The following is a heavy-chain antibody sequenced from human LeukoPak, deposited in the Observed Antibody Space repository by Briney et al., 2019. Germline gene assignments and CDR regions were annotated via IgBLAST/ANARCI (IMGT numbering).Heavy chain of an antibody. CDR3: ARDHLSWFDP. V-gene: IGHV1-69*05. CDR2: IIPIFGTA. CDR1: GGTFSSYA. J-gene: IGHJ5*02. Sequence: SVKVSXKASGGTFSSYAISWVQQAPGQGLEWMGGIIPIFGTANYAQKFQGRVTITTDESTSTAYMELSSLRSEDTAVYYCARDHLSWFDPWGQGTLVTVSS.